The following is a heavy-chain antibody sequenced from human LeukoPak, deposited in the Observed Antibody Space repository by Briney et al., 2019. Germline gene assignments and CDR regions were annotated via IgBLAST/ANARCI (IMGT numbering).Heavy chain of an antibody. Sequence: GGSLRLSCAASGFTFSSYWMHWVRQAPGKVLVRVSRINSDGSSTSYADSVKGRFTISRDNAKNTLYLQMNSLRAEDTAVYYCARVSPEGDYDYWGQGTLVTVSS. CDR3: ARVSPEGDYDY. J-gene: IGHJ4*02. CDR1: GFTFSSYW. CDR2: INSDGSST. V-gene: IGHV3-74*01. D-gene: IGHD4-17*01.